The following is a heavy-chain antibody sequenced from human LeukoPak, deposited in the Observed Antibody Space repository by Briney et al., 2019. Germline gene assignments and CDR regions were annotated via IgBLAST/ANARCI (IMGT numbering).Heavy chain of an antibody. J-gene: IGHJ5*02. CDR2: IYSAGNT. CDR1: GFTVSSNY. Sequence: GGSLRLSCVASGFTVSSNYMSWVRQAPGKGLEWVSVIYSAGNTYCADSVKGRFTISRHNSENTLYLQMNSLRAEDTAVYYCAKASTPGRYSGVWFDPWGQGTLVTVSS. D-gene: IGHD5-12*01. CDR3: AKASTPGRYSGVWFDP. V-gene: IGHV3-53*01.